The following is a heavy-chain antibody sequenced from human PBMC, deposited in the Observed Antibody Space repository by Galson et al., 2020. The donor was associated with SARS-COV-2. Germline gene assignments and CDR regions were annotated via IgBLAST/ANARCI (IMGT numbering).Heavy chain of an antibody. CDR3: ATAIAAADLLYYYYGMDV. CDR2: FDPDDGET. CDR1: GYTLTELS. J-gene: IGHJ6*02. V-gene: IGHV1-24*01. Sequence: GESLKISCKVSGYTLTELSMHWVRQAPGKGLEWMGGFDPDDGETIYAQKFQGRVTMTEDTSTDTAYMELSSLRSEDTAVYYCATAIAAADLLYYYYGMDVWGQGTTVTVSS. D-gene: IGHD6-13*01.